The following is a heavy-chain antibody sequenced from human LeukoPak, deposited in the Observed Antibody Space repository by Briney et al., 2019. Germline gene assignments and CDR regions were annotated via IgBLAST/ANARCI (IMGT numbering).Heavy chain of an antibody. CDR3: ARGAPRITMVRESYWFDP. Sequence: PSGTLSLTCAVSGGSISSSNWWSWVRQPPGKGLEWIGEIYHSGSTNYNPSLKSRVTISVDKSKNQFSLKLSSVTAADTAVYYCARGAPRITMVRESYWFDPWGQGTLVTVSS. D-gene: IGHD3-10*01. CDR2: IYHSGST. J-gene: IGHJ5*02. V-gene: IGHV4-4*02. CDR1: GGSISSSNW.